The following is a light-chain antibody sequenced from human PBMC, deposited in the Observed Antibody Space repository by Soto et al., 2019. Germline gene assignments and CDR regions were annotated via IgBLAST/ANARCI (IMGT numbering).Light chain of an antibody. CDR1: QSVSSD. V-gene: IGKV3-15*01. CDR2: GAS. J-gene: IGKJ2*01. Sequence: EIVMTQSPATLSVSPGERATLSCRASQSVSSDLAWYQQKPGQAPRLLVYGASTRATGMAARFSGSASGTEFTLTISSLHSEYFAVYYCQQYNHCPHTFGQGTKLEIK. CDR3: QQYNHCPHT.